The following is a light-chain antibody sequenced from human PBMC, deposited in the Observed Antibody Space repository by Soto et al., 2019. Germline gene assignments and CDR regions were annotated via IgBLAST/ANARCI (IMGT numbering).Light chain of an antibody. CDR2: AAS. J-gene: IGKJ2*01. Sequence: DIQLTQSPSFLSASVGDRVTITCRASQAISSSLAWYQHNPGKAPKLLIYAASTLQNGVPSSFSGSGSGTEFTLTISSLQPEDFATYYCQHLNDYRYTFGQGTKVVIK. CDR3: QHLNDYRYT. CDR1: QAISSS. V-gene: IGKV1-9*01.